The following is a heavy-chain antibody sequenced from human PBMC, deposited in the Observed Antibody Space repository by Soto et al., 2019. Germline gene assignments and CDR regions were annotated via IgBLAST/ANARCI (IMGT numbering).Heavy chain of an antibody. J-gene: IGHJ4*02. Sequence: EVQLVESGGGLVQPGRSLRLSCAASGFPFGDYAMHWVRQAPGKGLEWVSSIYWYSGTIDYADSVKGRFTISRDNAKNSLYLQMNSLRPEDTAMYYCAKDNSLTTSYFDHWGQGTLVTVSS. CDR2: IYWYSGTI. V-gene: IGHV3-9*01. CDR1: GFPFGDYA. D-gene: IGHD4-17*01. CDR3: AKDNSLTTSYFDH.